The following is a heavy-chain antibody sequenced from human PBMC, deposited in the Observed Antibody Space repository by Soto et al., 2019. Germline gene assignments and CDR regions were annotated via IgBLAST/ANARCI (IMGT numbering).Heavy chain of an antibody. CDR2: IIPLLTTS. J-gene: IGHJ4*02. CDR3: ARDSPIGSTFSGYDAIDY. CDR1: GGPFSNDI. Sequence: QVQLEQSGAEVKKPGSSVRVSCKASGGPFSNDIITWVRQAPGQGLEWMVRIIPLLTTSTYAQKFQGRLTITADRSTGTAYMDLKNLTSADTAVYYCARDSPIGSTFSGYDAIDYWGQGTRITVSS. D-gene: IGHD5-12*01. V-gene: IGHV1-69*08.